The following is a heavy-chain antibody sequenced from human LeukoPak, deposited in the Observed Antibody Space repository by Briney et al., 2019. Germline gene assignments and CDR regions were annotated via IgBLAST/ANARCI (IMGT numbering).Heavy chain of an antibody. V-gene: IGHV1-2*02. Sequence: SSVKVSCKASGYTFIGYYMHWVRQAPAQGLEWIGWINPNSGGTNYAQKFQGRVTMTRDTSISTAYMELSRLRSDDTAVYYCARTPADFWSGYPDSYYFDYWGQGTLVTVSS. D-gene: IGHD3-3*01. CDR3: ARTPADFWSGYPDSYYFDY. J-gene: IGHJ4*02. CDR1: GYTFIGYY. CDR2: INPNSGGT.